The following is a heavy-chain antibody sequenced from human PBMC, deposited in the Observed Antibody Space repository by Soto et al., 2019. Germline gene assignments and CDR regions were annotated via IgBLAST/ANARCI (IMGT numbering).Heavy chain of an antibody. Sequence: EVHLVESGGAGVQPGGSLRLSCAASGFTFDDFTMQWVRQVPGKALEWVSLISWDGTITHYAGSVAGRFTISRENSENSLTRQMDDRRTEDRAFYFCKGEYTDSFAPVLQTSYLDYWGQGNLVTVSS. V-gene: IGHV3-43*01. D-gene: IGHD6-6*01. CDR3: KGEYTDSFAPVLQTSYLDY. CDR2: ISWDGTIT. CDR1: GFTFDDFT. J-gene: IGHJ4*02.